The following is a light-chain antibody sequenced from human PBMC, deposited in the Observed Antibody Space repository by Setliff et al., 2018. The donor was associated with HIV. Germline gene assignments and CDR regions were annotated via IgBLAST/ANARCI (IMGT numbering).Light chain of an antibody. Sequence: QSALTPPASVSGSPGQSITISCTGTSSDIGAYNYVSWYQQHPGKAPKVMIYDARKRPSGVSNRVSGSKSGNTASLTIPGLQAEDEAAYYCSSYVNINTLVFGTGTKVTVL. J-gene: IGLJ1*01. CDR3: SSYVNINTLV. V-gene: IGLV2-14*03. CDR2: DAR. CDR1: SSDIGAYNY.